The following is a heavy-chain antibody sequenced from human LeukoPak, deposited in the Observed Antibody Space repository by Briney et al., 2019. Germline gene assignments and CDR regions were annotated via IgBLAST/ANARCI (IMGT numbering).Heavy chain of an antibody. CDR3: ARGGPSSSWPYYGMDV. CDR1: GDSFSSNSAA. J-gene: IGHJ6*02. V-gene: IGHV6-1*01. D-gene: IGHD6-13*01. CDR2: TYYRSKWYN. Sequence: SQTLSLTCAISGDSFSSNSAAWNWIRQSPSRGLEWLGRTYYRSKWYNDYAVSVKSRITINPDTSKNQFSLQLNSVTPEDTAVYYCARGGPSSSWPYYGMDVWGQGTTVTVSS.